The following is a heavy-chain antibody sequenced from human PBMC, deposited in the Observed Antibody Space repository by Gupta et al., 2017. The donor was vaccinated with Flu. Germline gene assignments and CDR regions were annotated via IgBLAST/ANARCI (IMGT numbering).Heavy chain of an antibody. V-gene: IGHV1-2*06. D-gene: IGHD2-2*02. CDR2: INPHSGSR. CDR3: AREKFCHTTSCYRYFDP. CDR1: GYSCTHYY. Sequence: VQLVQSGAQVKKPGASVKVSCKASGYSCTHYYIHWLRQAPGQGLEWMGRINPHSGSRNYQQKFQGRVTITEDSSLSTAYMELSRLRSDDTAVYYCAREKFCHTTSCYRYFDPWGQGTLVTVSS. J-gene: IGHJ5*02.